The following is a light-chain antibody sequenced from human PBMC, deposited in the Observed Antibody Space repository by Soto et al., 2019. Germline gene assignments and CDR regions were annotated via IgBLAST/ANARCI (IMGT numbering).Light chain of an antibody. CDR1: SSDIGGYNY. CDR3: SSYTSSSNLL. Sequence: QSALTQPASVSGSPGQSITISCTGTSSDIGGYNYVSWYQQHPGKAPKLIVYDVSNRPSGISNRFSGSKSGNTASLTISGLQAEDEADYYCSSYTSSSNLLFGGGTQLTVL. J-gene: IGLJ2*01. V-gene: IGLV2-14*03. CDR2: DVS.